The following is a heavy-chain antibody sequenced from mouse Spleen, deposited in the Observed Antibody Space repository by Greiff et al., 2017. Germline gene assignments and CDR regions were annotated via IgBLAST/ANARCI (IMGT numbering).Heavy chain of an antibody. CDR2: ISSGGGNT. J-gene: IGHJ4*01. CDR1: GFTFSSYA. V-gene: IGHV5-9-3*01. D-gene: IGHD1-1*01. CDR3: ARHYYGSSFYAMDY. Sequence: EVQLVESGGGLVKLGGSLKLSCAASGFTFSSYAMSWVRQTPEKRLEWVATISSGGGNTYYPDSVKGRFTISRDNAKNTLYLQMSSLKSEDTAMYYCARHYYGSSFYAMDYWGQGTSVTVSS.